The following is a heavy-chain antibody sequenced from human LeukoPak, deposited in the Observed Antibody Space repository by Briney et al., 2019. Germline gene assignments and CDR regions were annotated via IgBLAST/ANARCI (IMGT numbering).Heavy chain of an antibody. V-gene: IGHV3-74*01. Sequence: GGSVRLSCAASGFNLSSYWMHWVRQAPGKGLVWVSRINTDGSSTSYADSVKGRFTISRDNAKNTLYLQMNSLRAEDTAVYYCARPHVGTVLNWFDPWGQGTLVTVSS. D-gene: IGHD4-11*01. CDR3: ARPHVGTVLNWFDP. J-gene: IGHJ5*02. CDR1: GFNLSSYW. CDR2: INTDGSST.